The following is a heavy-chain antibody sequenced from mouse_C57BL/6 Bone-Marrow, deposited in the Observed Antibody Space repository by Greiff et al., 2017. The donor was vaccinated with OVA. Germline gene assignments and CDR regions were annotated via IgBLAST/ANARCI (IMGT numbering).Heavy chain of an antibody. CDR1: GFNIKDDY. Sequence: VQLQQSGAELVRPGASVKLSCTASGFNIKDDYMHWVKQRPEQGLEWIGWIDPENGDTEYASKFQGKATITADTSSNTAYLQLSSLTSEDTAVYYCTIGDYGSSPAWFAYWGQGTLVTVSA. J-gene: IGHJ3*01. V-gene: IGHV14-4*01. CDR3: TIGDYGSSPAWFAY. D-gene: IGHD1-1*01. CDR2: IDPENGDT.